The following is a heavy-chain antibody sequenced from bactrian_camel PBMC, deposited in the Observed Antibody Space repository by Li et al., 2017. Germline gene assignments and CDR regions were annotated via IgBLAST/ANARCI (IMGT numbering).Heavy chain of an antibody. J-gene: IGHJ6*01. CDR2: IYRHGDFT. Sequence: HVQLVESGGDSVQAGGSLRLSCTSESLTYSSNCMAWFRQVPGKEREGVAAIYRHGDFTYYGDSVRGRFIISKHNAKNTLFLQMNSLKPEDTAMYYCAVEGSGAYCSLRALPLGYWDQGTQVTVS. CDR3: AVEGSGAYCSLRALPLGY. CDR1: SLTYSSNC. D-gene: IGHD3*01. V-gene: IGHV3S6*01.